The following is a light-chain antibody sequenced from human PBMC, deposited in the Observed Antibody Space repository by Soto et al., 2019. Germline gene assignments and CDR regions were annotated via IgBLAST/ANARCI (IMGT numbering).Light chain of an antibody. CDR3: MQALQAPFT. Sequence: EIVMTQSPLSLPVTPGEPASISCKSSQSLLHSNGYNYLDWYLQKPGQSPQLLIYAGSNRASGVPDRFSGSGSGADFTLKISRVEAEDVAVHYCMQALQAPFTFGPGTKVDIK. J-gene: IGKJ3*01. CDR2: AGS. V-gene: IGKV2-28*01. CDR1: QSLLHSNGYNY.